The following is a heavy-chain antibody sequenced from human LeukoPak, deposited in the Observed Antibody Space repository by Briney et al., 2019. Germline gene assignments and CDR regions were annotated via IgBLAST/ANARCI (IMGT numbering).Heavy chain of an antibody. CDR1: GFTFSSYW. CDR2: INSDGSST. J-gene: IGHJ4*02. D-gene: IGHD3-3*01. CDR3: ATSRTSDY. Sequence: PGGSLRLSCAASGFTFSSYWMHWVRQAPGKGLVWLSRINSDGSSTSYADSVKGRFTISRDNAKNTLYLQTNSLRADDTAVYYCATSRTSDYWGQGTLVTVSS. V-gene: IGHV3-74*01.